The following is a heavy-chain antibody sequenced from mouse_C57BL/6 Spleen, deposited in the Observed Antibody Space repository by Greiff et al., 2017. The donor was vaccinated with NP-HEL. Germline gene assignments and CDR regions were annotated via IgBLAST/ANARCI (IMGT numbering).Heavy chain of an antibody. D-gene: IGHD1-1*01. Sequence: EVQLQQSGPELVKPGASVKISCKASGYTFTDYYMNWVKQSHGKSLEWIGDINPNNGGTSYNQKFKGKATLTVDKSSSTAYMELRSLTSEDSAVYYCARVAYGSPDYFDYWGQGTTLTVSS. CDR3: ARVAYGSPDYFDY. J-gene: IGHJ2*01. V-gene: IGHV1-26*01. CDR2: INPNNGGT. CDR1: GYTFTDYY.